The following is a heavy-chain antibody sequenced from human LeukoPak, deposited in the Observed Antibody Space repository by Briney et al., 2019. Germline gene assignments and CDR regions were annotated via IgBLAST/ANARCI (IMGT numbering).Heavy chain of an antibody. V-gene: IGHV4-34*01. Sequence: PSETLSLTCTVYDESFSDFYWNWIRQPPGKGLEWIGEINHSGSTNYNPSLKSRVTVSADTSKNQFSLKLSSVTAADTAVYYCTREIGGTTVHYWGHGMLVTVSS. D-gene: IGHD1-7*01. J-gene: IGHJ4*01. CDR2: INHSGST. CDR3: TREIGGTTVHY. CDR1: DESFSDFY.